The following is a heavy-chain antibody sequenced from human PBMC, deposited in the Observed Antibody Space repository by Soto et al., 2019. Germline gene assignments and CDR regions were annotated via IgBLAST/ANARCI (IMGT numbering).Heavy chain of an antibody. CDR3: AKDGAAQSKGDVVDY. D-gene: IGHD6-25*01. J-gene: IGHJ4*02. CDR2: ISWNSGSI. Sequence: EVQLVESGGGLVQPGRSLRLSCAASGFTFDDYAMHWVRHAPGKGLEWVSGISWNSGSIGYADSVKGRFTSSSDNAKNSLYLQMNSLRAEDTALYYCAKDGAAQSKGDVVDYWGQGTLVTVSS. CDR1: GFTFDDYA. V-gene: IGHV3-9*01.